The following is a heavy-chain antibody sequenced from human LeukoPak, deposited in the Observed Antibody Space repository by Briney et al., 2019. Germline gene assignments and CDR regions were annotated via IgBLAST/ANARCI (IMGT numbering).Heavy chain of an antibody. J-gene: IGHJ4*02. Sequence: SETLSLTCAVYGGSFSGYYWSWIRQPPGKGLEWIGEINHSGSTNYNPSLKSRVTISVDTSKNQFSLKLSSETAADTAVYYCAREDSGSYHNTFDYWGQGTLVTVSS. V-gene: IGHV4-34*01. D-gene: IGHD1-26*01. CDR3: AREDSGSYHNTFDY. CDR2: INHSGST. CDR1: GGSFSGYY.